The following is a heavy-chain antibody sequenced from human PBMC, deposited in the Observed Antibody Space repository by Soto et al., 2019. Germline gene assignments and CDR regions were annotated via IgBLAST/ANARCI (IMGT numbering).Heavy chain of an antibody. CDR2: ISSSSSTI. CDR1: GFTFSSYS. D-gene: IGHD3-22*01. Sequence: EVQLVESGGGMVQPGGSLRLSCAASGFTFSSYSMNWVRQAPGKGREWISYISSSSSTIYYAESVKGRFTISRDNAKNSLYLQMNSLRDEDTAVYYWASEGYYDNGRYFLYGMDGWGQGTTVNGSS. CDR3: ASEGYYDNGRYFLYGMDG. V-gene: IGHV3-48*02. J-gene: IGHJ6*02.